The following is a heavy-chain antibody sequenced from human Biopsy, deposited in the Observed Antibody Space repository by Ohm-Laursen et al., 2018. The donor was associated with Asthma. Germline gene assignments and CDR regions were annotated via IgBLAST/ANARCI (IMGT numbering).Heavy chain of an antibody. CDR2: IYSGGTS. Sequence: LRLSCTATGFTVSRDHMFWVRQAPGKGLEWVSVIYSGGTSHTADSVRGRFTISRDFSKNTLHLQMHSLRVEDTAVYYCARGDSSGWSHYYFDYWGQGTLVTVSS. J-gene: IGHJ4*02. CDR1: GFTVSRDH. CDR3: ARGDSSGWSHYYFDY. D-gene: IGHD6-19*01. V-gene: IGHV3-53*01.